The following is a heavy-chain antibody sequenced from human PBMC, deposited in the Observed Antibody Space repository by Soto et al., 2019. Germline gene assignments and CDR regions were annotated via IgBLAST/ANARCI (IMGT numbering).Heavy chain of an antibody. CDR1: EFTFSSYS. V-gene: IGHV3-48*02. Sequence: EAQLVESGGGLVQPGGSLRLSCAASEFTFSSYSMNWVRQAPGKGLEWISYISSSSSTIYYADSVRGRFTISRDNAKNSPYLQMTSLRDEDTAVFYCAKTPPPGCHFDYCGQGTVVTVSS. J-gene: IGHJ4*02. CDR3: AKTPPPGCHFDY. CDR2: ISSSSSTI. D-gene: IGHD2-15*01.